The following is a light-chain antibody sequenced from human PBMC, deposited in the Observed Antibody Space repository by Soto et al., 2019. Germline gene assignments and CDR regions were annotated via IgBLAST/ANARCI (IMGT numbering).Light chain of an antibody. CDR3: QQSFSTPRT. Sequence: DIQMTQSPSSLSASIGDRVTITCRASHTISDFLNWYQLKPGKAPKLLIYAASSLQSGVPSRFSGSGSGTDFTLTISRLQPEDFATYTCQQSFSTPRTFGQGTKVDIK. CDR1: HTISDF. V-gene: IGKV1-39*01. CDR2: AAS. J-gene: IGKJ1*01.